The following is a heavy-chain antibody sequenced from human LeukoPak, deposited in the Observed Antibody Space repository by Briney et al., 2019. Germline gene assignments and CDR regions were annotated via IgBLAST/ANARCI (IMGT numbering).Heavy chain of an antibody. Sequence: GGSLRLSCAASGFTFSSYGMHWVRQAPGKGLEWVAVIWYDGSNKYYADSVRGRFTISRDNSKNTLYLQMNSLRAEDTAVYYRGKKDGQYNYFDLWGQGALVTVSS. CDR2: IWYDGSNK. V-gene: IGHV3-33*06. CDR3: GKKDGQYNYFDL. D-gene: IGHD5-18*01. J-gene: IGHJ4*02. CDR1: GFTFSSYG.